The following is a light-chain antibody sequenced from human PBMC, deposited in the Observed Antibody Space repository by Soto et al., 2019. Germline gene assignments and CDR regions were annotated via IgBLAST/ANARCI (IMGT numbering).Light chain of an antibody. Sequence: EIVLTPSPATLSFSPGERATLSCRASQSVSSYLAWYQQKPGQAPRLLIYDASNRATGIPARFSGSGSGTDSTLTISSLEPEDFAVYYCQQRSNGLTFGGGTKVDIK. V-gene: IGKV3-11*01. CDR2: DAS. J-gene: IGKJ4*01. CDR1: QSVSSY. CDR3: QQRSNGLT.